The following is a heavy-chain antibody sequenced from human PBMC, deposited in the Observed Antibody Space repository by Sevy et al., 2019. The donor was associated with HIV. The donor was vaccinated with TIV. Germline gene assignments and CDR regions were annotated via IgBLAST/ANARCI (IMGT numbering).Heavy chain of an antibody. J-gene: IGHJ4*02. V-gene: IGHV3-33*01. CDR2: IWSDGAYQ. CDR3: ARGGYYYDNAAYYALDS. CDR1: GFTFSNYA. Sequence: GGSLRLSCAATGFTFSNYAMHWVRQAPGKGMEWVAIIWSDGAYQYHGDSVKGRFTISRDNSKNTLYLQMNNVRVEETAVYYCARGGYYYDNAAYYALDSWGQGTLVTVS. D-gene: IGHD3-22*01.